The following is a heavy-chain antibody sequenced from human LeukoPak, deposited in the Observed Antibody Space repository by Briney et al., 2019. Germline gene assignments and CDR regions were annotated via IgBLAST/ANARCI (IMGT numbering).Heavy chain of an antibody. D-gene: IGHD4-23*01. V-gene: IGHV3-53*05. CDR2: IYRDGST. J-gene: IGHJ4*02. Sequence: GGSLRLSCAASGFSVGDNYVTWVRQPPGKGLEWVSVIYRDGSTYYADSVKGRFTIPRDNSKNTLYLQMNSLRVEDTAVYYCTDAVAGWGQGTLVTVSS. CDR1: GFSVGDNY. CDR3: TDAVAG.